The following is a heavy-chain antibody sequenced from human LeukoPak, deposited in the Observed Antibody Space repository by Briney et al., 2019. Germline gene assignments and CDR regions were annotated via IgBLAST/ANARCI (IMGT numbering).Heavy chain of an antibody. CDR2: IYPGDSDT. Sequence: GESMKVSCKGPGYSFTSYWNGWVRQMPGKSLEWMGIIYPGDSDTRYSPSLQGQVTISADKSISTAYLQWSSLKASDSAMYYCAKRWRQDAFDIWGEGTMVTVSS. J-gene: IGHJ3*02. V-gene: IGHV5-51*01. CDR3: AKRWRQDAFDI. D-gene: IGHD2-15*01. CDR1: GYSFTSYW.